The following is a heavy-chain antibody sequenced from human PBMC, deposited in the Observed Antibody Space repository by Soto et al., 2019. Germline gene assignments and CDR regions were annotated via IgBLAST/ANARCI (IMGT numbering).Heavy chain of an antibody. CDR3: AKELAYDILTVAFDI. Sequence: PGGSLRLSCAASGFTFSSYGMHWVRQAPGKGLEWVAVISYDGSNKYYADSVKGRFTISRDNSKNTLYLQMNSLRAEDTAVYYCAKELAYDILTVAFDIWGQGTMVTVSS. CDR2: ISYDGSNK. CDR1: GFTFSSYG. J-gene: IGHJ3*02. V-gene: IGHV3-30*18. D-gene: IGHD3-9*01.